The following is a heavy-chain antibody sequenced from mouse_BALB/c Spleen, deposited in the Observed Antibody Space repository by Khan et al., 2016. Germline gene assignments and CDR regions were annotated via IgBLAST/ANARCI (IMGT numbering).Heavy chain of an antibody. D-gene: IGHD1-1*01. CDR3: ASHYVSSYVGFAY. Sequence: LVKTGASVKISCKASGYSFTGYYMHWVKQSHGKSLEWIGYITSYNGATSYNQKFKGKATFTVDTSSSTAYMQFNSLTSEDSAVYYCASHYVSSYVGFAYWGQGTLVTVSA. J-gene: IGHJ3*01. V-gene: IGHV1S34*01. CDR1: GYSFTGYY. CDR2: ITSYNGAT.